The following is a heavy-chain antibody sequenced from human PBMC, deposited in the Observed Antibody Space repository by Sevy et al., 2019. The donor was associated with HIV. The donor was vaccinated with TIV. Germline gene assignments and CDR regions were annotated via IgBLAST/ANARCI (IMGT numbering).Heavy chain of an antibody. J-gene: IGHJ4*02. D-gene: IGHD3-22*01. CDR1: GFTFSNYP. Sequence: GGSLRLSCAASGFTFSNYPMHWVRQAPGKGPEWVAVISYDGSTTYYADSLKGRFTISRDTSKSTLYLQVNSLRAEDAAVYYCARAALTSGYLYYFDYWGQGTMVTVSS. V-gene: IGHV3-30*04. CDR3: ARAALTSGYLYYFDY. CDR2: ISYDGSTT.